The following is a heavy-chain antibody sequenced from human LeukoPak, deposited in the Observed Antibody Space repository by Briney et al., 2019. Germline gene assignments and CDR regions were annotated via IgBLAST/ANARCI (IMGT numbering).Heavy chain of an antibody. J-gene: IGHJ4*02. CDR1: GGSFSGYF. Sequence: SETLSLTCAVYGGSFSGYFWIWIRQPPGKGLEWIGEISHDGSTTYNPSLKSRVTISVDTSKTHFSLKLSSVAAADTAVYYCAQGGSGWYYFDYWGQGTLVTVSS. CDR2: ISHDGST. D-gene: IGHD6-19*01. CDR3: AQGGSGWYYFDY. V-gene: IGHV4-34*01.